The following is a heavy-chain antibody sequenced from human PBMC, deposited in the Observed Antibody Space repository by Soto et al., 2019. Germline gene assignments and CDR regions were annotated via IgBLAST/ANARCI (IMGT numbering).Heavy chain of an antibody. CDR1: SAPVSSSTYT. D-gene: IGHD2-2*01. CDR2: IYYSGST. J-gene: IGHJ6*02. Sequence: QLQLQESGPGLVKPSETLSLTCTVSSAPVSSSTYTWGWIRQPPGKGLEWIGSIYYSGSTYYNQSLNSRVTVSVDTSKNQFSQKVTSVTAADTAVYYCARLHGYCISSCCHGHYAMDVWGQGTTVTVSS. CDR3: ARLHGYCISSCCHGHYAMDV. V-gene: IGHV4-39*01.